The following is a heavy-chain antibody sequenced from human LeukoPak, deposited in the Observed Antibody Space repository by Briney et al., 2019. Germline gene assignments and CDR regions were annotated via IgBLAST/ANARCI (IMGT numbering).Heavy chain of an antibody. V-gene: IGHV3-21*01. CDR3: AKEKSVTPDDY. Sequence: TGGSLRLSCAASGFTFSSYSMNWVRQAPGKGLEWVSCISSSSTYIYYADSVKGRFTISRDDAKNSLYLQMNSLRAEDTAVYYCAKEKSVTPDDYWGQGTLVTVSS. D-gene: IGHD4-17*01. CDR1: GFTFSSYS. CDR2: ISSSSTYI. J-gene: IGHJ4*02.